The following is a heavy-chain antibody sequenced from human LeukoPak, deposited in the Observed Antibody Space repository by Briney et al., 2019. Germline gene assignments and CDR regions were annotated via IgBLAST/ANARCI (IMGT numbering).Heavy chain of an antibody. Sequence: KTSETLSLTCAVYGGSFSGYYWSWIRQPPGKGLEWIGEINHSGSTNYNPSLKSRVTISVDTSKNQFSLKLSSVTAADTAVYYCAREKYSSSFDYWGQGTLVTVSS. J-gene: IGHJ4*02. V-gene: IGHV4-34*01. CDR2: INHSGST. D-gene: IGHD6-13*01. CDR3: AREKYSSSFDY. CDR1: GGSFSGYY.